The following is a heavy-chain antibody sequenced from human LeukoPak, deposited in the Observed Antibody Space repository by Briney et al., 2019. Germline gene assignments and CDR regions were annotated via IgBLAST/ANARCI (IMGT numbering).Heavy chain of an antibody. Sequence: KSSETLCLTCTVSGGSISSGSYYWSWIRQPAGKGLEWIGRIYTSGSTNYNPSLKSRVTISVDTSKNQFSLKLSSVTAADTAVYYCARDWYYDFWSGPSNRLGWYFDLWGRGTLVTVSS. CDR3: ARDWYYDFWSGPSNRLGWYFDL. D-gene: IGHD3-3*01. CDR1: GGSISSGSYY. CDR2: IYTSGST. J-gene: IGHJ2*01. V-gene: IGHV4-61*02.